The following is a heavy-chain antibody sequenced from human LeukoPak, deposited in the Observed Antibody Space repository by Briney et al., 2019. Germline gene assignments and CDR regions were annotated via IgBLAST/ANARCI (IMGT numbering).Heavy chain of an antibody. CDR1: GFTFSSYG. D-gene: IGHD1-26*01. CDR2: IRYDGSNK. J-gene: IGHJ4*02. Sequence: PGGSLRLSCAASGFTFSSYGMHWVRQAPGKGLEWVAFIRYDGSNKYYADSVKGRFTISRDNSKNTLYLQMNSLRAEDTAVYYCSGTVSGSSDFDYWGQGTLVTVSS. CDR3: SGTVSGSSDFDY. V-gene: IGHV3-30*02.